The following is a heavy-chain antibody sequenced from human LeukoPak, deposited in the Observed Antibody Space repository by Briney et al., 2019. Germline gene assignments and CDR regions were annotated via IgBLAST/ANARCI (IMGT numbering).Heavy chain of an antibody. Sequence: SQTLSLTCTVSGGSISSGSYYWSWIRQPAGKGLEWLGPIYTSGSTHYNPSLKSRVTISVDTCKNQCSLNLNSGTAADTAVYYCARAVGSSESNWFDPWGQGPLATVSS. V-gene: IGHV4-61*02. CDR2: IYTSGST. J-gene: IGHJ5*02. D-gene: IGHD6-19*01. CDR3: ARAVGSSESNWFDP. CDR1: GGSISSGSYY.